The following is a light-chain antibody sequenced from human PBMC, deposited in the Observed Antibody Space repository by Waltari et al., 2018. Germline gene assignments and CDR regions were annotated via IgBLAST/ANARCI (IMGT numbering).Light chain of an antibody. J-gene: IGKJ3*01. CDR1: QDIGNR. V-gene: IGKV1-12*01. CDR3: QQGNSFPIT. Sequence: DIKMTQSPSSVSASVGDRATTPCRASQDIGNRLAWYQQKPGKAPNLLIYGTSSVQTGVPSRFSGSGSGTEFTLTISSLQPEDFATYYCQQGNSFPITFGPGTKVDIK. CDR2: GTS.